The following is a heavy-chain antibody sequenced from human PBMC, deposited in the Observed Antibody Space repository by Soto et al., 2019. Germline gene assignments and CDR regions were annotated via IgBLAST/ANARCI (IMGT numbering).Heavy chain of an antibody. D-gene: IGHD4-17*01. J-gene: IGHJ6*02. CDR3: ARGSATEVYGMDV. Sequence: QVQLVQSGAEVKKPGASVKVSCKASGYTFTSYGISWVRQAPGQGLEWMGWISAYNGNTNYAQKLQGRVTMTTDTSASTAYMEMRSVRSDDTAVYCCARGSATEVYGMDVWGQGTTVTVSS. CDR1: GYTFTSYG. CDR2: ISAYNGNT. V-gene: IGHV1-18*01.